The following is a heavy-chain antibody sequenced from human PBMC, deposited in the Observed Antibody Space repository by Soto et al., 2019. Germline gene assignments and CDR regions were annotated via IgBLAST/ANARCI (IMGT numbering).Heavy chain of an antibody. CDR2: ISGRSGYT. CDR3: ARRGVTMVNTRIYNSFDP. CDR1: GFTFSDYY. D-gene: IGHD3-10*01. J-gene: IGHJ5*02. V-gene: IGHV3-11*06. Sequence: GGSLRLSCAASGFTFSDYYMTWIRQAPGKGLEWVSYISGRSGYTKYADSVKGRFTISRDNANNSLYLQMNSLRAEDTAVYYCARRGVTMVNTRIYNSFDPWGQGTLVTVSS.